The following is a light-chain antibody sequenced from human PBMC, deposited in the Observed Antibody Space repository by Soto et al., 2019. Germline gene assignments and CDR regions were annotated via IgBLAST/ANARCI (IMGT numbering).Light chain of an antibody. CDR1: SSDVGGYNY. Sequence: QSALTQPASVSGSPGQSITISCTGTSSDVGGYNYVSWYQQHPGKAPKVMIYEVSNRPSGVSNRFSGSKSGNTASLTISGLQAEDEADYYCSSYTSSTTYVFGTGTKLPVL. CDR2: EVS. V-gene: IGLV2-14*01. CDR3: SSYTSSTTYV. J-gene: IGLJ1*01.